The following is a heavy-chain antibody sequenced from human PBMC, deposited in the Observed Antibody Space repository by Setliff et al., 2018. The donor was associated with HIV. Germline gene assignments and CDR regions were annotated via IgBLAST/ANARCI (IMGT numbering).Heavy chain of an antibody. CDR2: IYHSGST. CDR1: SYSISSGYY. D-gene: IGHD3-22*01. CDR3: ARGLSFYDPGGFDY. V-gene: IGHV4-38-2*01. J-gene: IGHJ4*02. Sequence: SETLSLTCAVSSYSISSGYYWGWIRQPPGKGLEWIGNIYHSGSTYYNPSLKSRVTISIDPSKNQFSLKLSSVTAADTAVYYCARGLSFYDPGGFDYWGQGTLVTVSS.